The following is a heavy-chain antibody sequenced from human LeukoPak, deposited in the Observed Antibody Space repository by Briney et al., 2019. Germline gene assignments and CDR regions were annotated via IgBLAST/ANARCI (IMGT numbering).Heavy chain of an antibody. J-gene: IGHJ4*02. V-gene: IGHV4-59*11. CDR1: RGPISSHY. Sequence: SETLSLTCTVSRGPISSHYWSWIRQPPGKGLEWIGYVSFSGTTKYSPSLNSRVTISRDTSKNQFSLKLSSVTAADTAVYYCARTVVGASRENYFDYWGQGTLVTVSS. D-gene: IGHD1-26*01. CDR3: ARTVVGASRENYFDY. CDR2: VSFSGTT.